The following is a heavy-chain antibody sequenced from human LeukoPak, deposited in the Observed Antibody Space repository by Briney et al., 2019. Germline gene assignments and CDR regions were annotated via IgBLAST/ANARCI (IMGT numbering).Heavy chain of an antibody. D-gene: IGHD3-3*01. J-gene: IGHJ4*02. V-gene: IGHV3-23*01. CDR3: AKSLLRPGY. Sequence: PGGSLRLSCAASGFPLRNYAMSWVRQAPGKGLEWVSDINGSGGSTYYADSVEGRFTISRDNSKNTLYLQMNSLRAEDTAVYYCAKSLLRPGYWGQGTLVTVSS. CDR1: GFPLRNYA. CDR2: INGSGGST.